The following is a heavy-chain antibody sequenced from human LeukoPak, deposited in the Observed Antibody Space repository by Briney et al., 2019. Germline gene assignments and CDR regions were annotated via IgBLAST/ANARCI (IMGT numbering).Heavy chain of an antibody. CDR2: ISVDADKA. V-gene: IGHV3-23*01. J-gene: IGHJ3*01. D-gene: IGHD6-19*01. CDR1: GFTFTTYA. Sequence: GGSLCLSCAASGFTFTTYAINWVRQAPGKGLEWVSGISVDADKAFYADSVKGRFTISRDNSKNTVSLQMTSLRAEDTALYYCAKDLALAGTGGGFDVWGQGTRVAVSS. CDR3: AKDLALAGTGGGFDV.